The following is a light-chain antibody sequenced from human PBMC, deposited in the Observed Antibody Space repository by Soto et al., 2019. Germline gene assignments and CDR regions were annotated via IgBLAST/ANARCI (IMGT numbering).Light chain of an antibody. CDR1: QSVSSY. V-gene: IGKV3-11*01. CDR3: QQRSSGLT. Sequence: EIVLTQSPATLSLFPGERATLSCRASQSVSSYLAWYQQKPGQAPRLLIYDASNRATGIPARFSGIGSGTDFTLTISSLEPEDFAVYYCQQRSSGLTFGGGTKVEIK. CDR2: DAS. J-gene: IGKJ4*01.